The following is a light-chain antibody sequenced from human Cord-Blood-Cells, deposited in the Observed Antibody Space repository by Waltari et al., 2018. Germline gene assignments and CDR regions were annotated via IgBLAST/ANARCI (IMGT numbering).Light chain of an antibody. CDR2: WAS. Sequence: DIVMTQSPDSLAVYLGERATINCKSSQSVLYSSNNKNYLAWYQQKPGQPPKLLIYWASTRESWVPDRFSGSGSGTDFTLTISSLQAEDVAVYYCQQYYSTPWTFGQGTKVEIK. CDR3: QQYYSTPWT. CDR1: QSVLYSSNNKNY. V-gene: IGKV4-1*01. J-gene: IGKJ1*01.